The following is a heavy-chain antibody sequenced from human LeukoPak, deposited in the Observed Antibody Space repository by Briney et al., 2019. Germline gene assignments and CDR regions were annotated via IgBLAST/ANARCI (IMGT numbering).Heavy chain of an antibody. CDR3: ARVTMLRGVIGTNGMDI. D-gene: IGHD3-10*01. Sequence: ASVKVSCKASGGTFSSYAISWVRQAPGQGLEWMGVIIPSGGGTTYAQRFQGRVTMTRDTSTSTVYMELTSLRSEDTAVYYCARVTMLRGVIGTNGMDIWGQGTTVTVSS. CDR1: GGTFSSYA. CDR2: IIPSGGGT. J-gene: IGHJ6*02. V-gene: IGHV1-46*01.